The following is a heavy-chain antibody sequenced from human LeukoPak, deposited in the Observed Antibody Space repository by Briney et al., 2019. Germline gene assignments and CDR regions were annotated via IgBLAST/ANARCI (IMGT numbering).Heavy chain of an antibody. D-gene: IGHD4-17*01. V-gene: IGHV4-39*01. CDR1: NGSITSTSYY. Sequence: PSETLSLTCFVSNGSITSTSYYWAWIRQSPGKGLEWIGTTSSGGSAYYKTSLKSRVTISVDTSKTQLSLRLTSVTAADTAVYYCVRQGGGDFVDSWGQGTLVSVS. J-gene: IGHJ4*02. CDR3: VRQGGGDFVDS. CDR2: TSSGGSA.